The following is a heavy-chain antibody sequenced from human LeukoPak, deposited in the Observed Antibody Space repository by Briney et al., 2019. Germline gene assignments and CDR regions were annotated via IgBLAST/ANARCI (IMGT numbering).Heavy chain of an antibody. Sequence: SETLSLTCTVSGGSISSSSYYWGWIRQPPGKGLEWIGYIYYSGSTNYNPSLKSRVTISVDTSKKQFSLKLSSVTAADTAVYYCAGGVRIYYFDYWGQGTLVTVSS. CDR2: IYYSGST. D-gene: IGHD3-10*01. V-gene: IGHV4-61*05. CDR1: GGSISSSSYY. CDR3: AGGVRIYYFDY. J-gene: IGHJ4*02.